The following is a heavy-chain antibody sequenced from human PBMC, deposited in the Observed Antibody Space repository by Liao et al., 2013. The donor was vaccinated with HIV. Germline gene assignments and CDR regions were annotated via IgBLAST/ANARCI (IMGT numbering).Heavy chain of an antibody. CDR2: LYISGST. CDR3: ARGPRGTVTGPVRFDY. CDR1: GGSFSGYY. D-gene: IGHD6-19*01. J-gene: IGHJ4*02. Sequence: QVQLQQWGAGLLKPSETLSLTCAVYGGSFSGYYWSWIRQPAGKGLEWIGRLYISGSTNYNPSLKSRVTMSVDTSKNQFSLKLSSVTAADTAVYYCARGPRGTVTGPVRFDYWGQGTLVTVSS. V-gene: IGHV4-59*10.